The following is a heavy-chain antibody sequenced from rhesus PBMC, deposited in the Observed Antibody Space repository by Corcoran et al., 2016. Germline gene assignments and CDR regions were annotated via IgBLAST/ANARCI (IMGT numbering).Heavy chain of an antibody. CDR3: ARFYGNYGLDS. V-gene: IGHV1-138*01. D-gene: IGHD4-29*01. Sequence: QLPLVQSGAEVKKPGSSVTVSCTASGYTFTAYYIHWVRQAPGQGLEWMGESNPKTGGTNYAQKFQGRVTMTRDTSTSTAYMELSSLRSEDTAVYYCARFYGNYGLDSWGQGVVVTVSS. CDR2: SNPKTGGT. CDR1: GYTFTAYY. J-gene: IGHJ6*01.